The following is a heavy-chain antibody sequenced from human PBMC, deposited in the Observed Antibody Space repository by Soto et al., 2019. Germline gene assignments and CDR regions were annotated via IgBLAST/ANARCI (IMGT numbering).Heavy chain of an antibody. CDR2: ISYDGSNK. CDR1: GFTFSSYG. CDR3: AKQIGIGSGYPDYYGMDV. V-gene: IGHV3-30*18. Sequence: QVQLVESGGGVVQPGRSLRLSCAASGFTFSSYGMHWVRQAPGKGLEWVAVISYDGSNKYYADSVKGRFTISRDNSKNTLYLQMNSLRAEDTAVYYCAKQIGIGSGYPDYYGMDVWGQGTTVTVSS. J-gene: IGHJ6*02. D-gene: IGHD3-3*01.